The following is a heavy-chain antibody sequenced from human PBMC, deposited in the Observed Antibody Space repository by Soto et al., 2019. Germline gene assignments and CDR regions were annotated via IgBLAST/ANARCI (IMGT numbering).Heavy chain of an antibody. CDR1: GGSIRNGDYY. CDR3: VTVNLVGAAYYFDY. V-gene: IGHV4-30-4*01. J-gene: IGHJ4*02. D-gene: IGHD1-26*01. CDR2: VYYSGTT. Sequence: SETLSLTCTVSGGSIRNGDYYWGWIRQPPGKGLEWIGYVYYSGTTYSHPSLNSRVSISVDTSENQFSLRLTSVTAADTAVYYCVTVNLVGAAYYFDYWGPGTLVTVSS.